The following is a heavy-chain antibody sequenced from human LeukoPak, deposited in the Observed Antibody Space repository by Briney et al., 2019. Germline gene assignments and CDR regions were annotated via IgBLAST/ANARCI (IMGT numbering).Heavy chain of an antibody. Sequence: GGSLRLSCAPDGLTFSTYGMHWVRQAPGKGLEWVAVIWYDGRNQYYADSVKGRFTISRDNSKNTLYLEMNSLGVEDTAVYYCATDGSSGSPETLDYWGQGTLVTVSS. D-gene: IGHD6-19*01. CDR3: ATDGSSGSPETLDY. CDR2: IWYDGRNQ. CDR1: GLTFSTYG. V-gene: IGHV3-33*01. J-gene: IGHJ4*02.